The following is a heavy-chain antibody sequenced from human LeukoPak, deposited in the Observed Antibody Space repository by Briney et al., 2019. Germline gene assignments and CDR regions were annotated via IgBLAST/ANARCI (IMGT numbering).Heavy chain of an antibody. CDR3: AKDLAVAGTLIGY. Sequence: PGGSLRLSCAASGFTFSSYGMHWVRQAPGKGLEWVSAISGSGGSTYYADSVKGRFTIFRDNSRNPLYLQMNSLRAEDTAVYYCAKDLAVAGTLIGYWGQGTLVTVSS. D-gene: IGHD6-19*01. V-gene: IGHV3-23*01. CDR2: ISGSGGST. CDR1: GFTFSSYG. J-gene: IGHJ4*02.